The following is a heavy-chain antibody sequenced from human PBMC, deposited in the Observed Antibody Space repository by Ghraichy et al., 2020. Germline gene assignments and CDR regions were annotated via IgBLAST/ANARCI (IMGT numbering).Heavy chain of an antibody. Sequence: SQTLSLTCTVSGGSISSYYWSWIRQPAGKGLEWIGRIYTSGSTNYNPSLKSRVTMSVDTSKNQFSLKLSSVTAADTAVYYCARGPPSSSWYNYYYYGMDVWGQGTTVTVSS. D-gene: IGHD6-13*01. V-gene: IGHV4-4*07. CDR3: ARGPPSSSWYNYYYYGMDV. CDR1: GGSISSYY. J-gene: IGHJ6*02. CDR2: IYTSGST.